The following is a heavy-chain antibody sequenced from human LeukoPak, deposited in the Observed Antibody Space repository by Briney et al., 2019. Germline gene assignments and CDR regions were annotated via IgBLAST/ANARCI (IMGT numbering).Heavy chain of an antibody. CDR2: ISYDGSNK. J-gene: IGHJ4*02. CDR3: ARGLYYGSGSYYPHFDY. CDR1: GFTFSSYA. Sequence: GGSLRLSCSASGFTFSSYAMHWVRQAPGKGLEWVAVISYDGSNKYYADSVKGRFTISRDNSKNTLYLQMNSLRAEDTAVYYCARGLYYGSGSYYPHFDYWGQGTLVTVSS. V-gene: IGHV3-30-3*01. D-gene: IGHD3-10*01.